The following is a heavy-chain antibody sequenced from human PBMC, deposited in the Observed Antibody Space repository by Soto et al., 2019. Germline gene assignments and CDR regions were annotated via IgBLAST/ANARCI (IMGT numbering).Heavy chain of an antibody. V-gene: IGHV1-69*02. Sequence: QVQLVQSGAEVKKPGSSVKVSCKASGGTFSSYTISWVRQAPGQGLEWMGRIIPILGIANYAQKFQGRVTITADKSTSTVYMELSSLRSEDTAVYYCARCKYCSGGSCYVWFDPWGQGTLVTVSS. CDR1: GGTFSSYT. D-gene: IGHD2-15*01. CDR3: ARCKYCSGGSCYVWFDP. CDR2: IIPILGIA. J-gene: IGHJ5*02.